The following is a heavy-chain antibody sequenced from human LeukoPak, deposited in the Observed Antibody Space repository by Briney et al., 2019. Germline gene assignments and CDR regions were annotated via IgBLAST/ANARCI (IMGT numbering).Heavy chain of an antibody. CDR1: GFTFSSYW. CDR2: INSDGSST. CDR3: AREGSITYYMDV. J-gene: IGHJ6*03. V-gene: IGHV3-74*01. Sequence: PGGSLRLSCAASGFTFSSYWMHWVRQAPGKGLVWVSRINSDGSSTSYADSVKGRFTISRDNAKNTLYLQMNSLRAEDTAVYYCAREGSITYYMDVWGKGTTVTISS. D-gene: IGHD3-10*01.